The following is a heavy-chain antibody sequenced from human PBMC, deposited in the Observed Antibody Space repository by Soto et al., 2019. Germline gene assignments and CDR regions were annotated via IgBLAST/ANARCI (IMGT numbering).Heavy chain of an antibody. V-gene: IGHV1-18*01. D-gene: IGHD2-15*01. Sequence: GASVKISCKASGYTFTSYGISWVRQAPGQGLEWMGWISAYNGNTNYAQKLHGRVTMTTDTSTSTAYMALRSLKSDDTAVYYCARDPDAATQHWRQGTLVTVSS. J-gene: IGHJ1*01. CDR1: GYTFTSYG. CDR2: ISAYNGNT. CDR3: ARDPDAATQH.